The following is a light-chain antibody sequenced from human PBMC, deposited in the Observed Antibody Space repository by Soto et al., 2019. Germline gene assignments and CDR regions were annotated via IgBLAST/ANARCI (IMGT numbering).Light chain of an antibody. CDR2: GNS. CDR3: QSYDSSLSGYV. V-gene: IGLV1-40*01. Sequence: QSVLMQPPSVSRAPGQRVTISCTGSSSNIGAGYDVHWYQQLPGTAPKLLIYGNSNRPSGVPDRFSGSKSGTSASLAITGLQAEDEADYYCQSYDSSLSGYVFGTGTKVTVL. J-gene: IGLJ1*01. CDR1: SSNIGAGYD.